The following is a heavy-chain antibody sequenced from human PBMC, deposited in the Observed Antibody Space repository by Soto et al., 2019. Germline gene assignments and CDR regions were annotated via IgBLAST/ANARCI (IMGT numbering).Heavy chain of an antibody. D-gene: IGHD6-13*01. Sequence: EVQLLESGGGLVQPGGSLRLSCAASEFTFSAYAMSWVRQAPGKGLEWVSAISGRGDAVYYVDSVKGRFTISRDTSKNMLYRKMNNLRAEDTALYYGGNSYSPIWYDFFDPGGQGILVTFPS. J-gene: IGHJ5*02. V-gene: IGHV3-23*01. CDR3: GNSYSPIWYDFFDP. CDR1: EFTFSAYA. CDR2: ISGRGDAV.